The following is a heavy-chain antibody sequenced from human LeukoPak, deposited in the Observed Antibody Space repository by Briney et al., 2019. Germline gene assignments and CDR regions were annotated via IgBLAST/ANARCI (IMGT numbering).Heavy chain of an antibody. V-gene: IGHV3-23*01. CDR1: GFIFTDYA. CDR2: INNGGGGT. J-gene: IGHJ4*02. D-gene: IGHD3-10*01. Sequence: PGGSLRLSCQASGFIFTDYAMSWVRQAPGKGLEWVSSINNGGGGTFFADSVKGRFTISRDDSRGMVYPQMNSLSAEDTAVYYCARSGLATCHYWGQGTLVTVSS. CDR3: ARSGLATCHY.